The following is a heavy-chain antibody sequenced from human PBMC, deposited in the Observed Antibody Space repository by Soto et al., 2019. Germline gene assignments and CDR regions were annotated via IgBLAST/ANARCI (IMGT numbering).Heavy chain of an antibody. J-gene: IGHJ4*02. CDR2: ISSRSTYM. CDR1: GFTFNSYT. Sequence: EVQLVESGGGLVKPGGSLRLSCTASGFTFNSYTIDWVRQAPGKGLEWVASISSRSTYMYYADSVKGRFTISRDNANNSLYLQMNSLSAEDTAVYFCARNIFCFTKVCPFDSWGQGALVTVSS. D-gene: IGHD3-10*01. V-gene: IGHV3-21*01. CDR3: ARNIFCFTKVCPFDS.